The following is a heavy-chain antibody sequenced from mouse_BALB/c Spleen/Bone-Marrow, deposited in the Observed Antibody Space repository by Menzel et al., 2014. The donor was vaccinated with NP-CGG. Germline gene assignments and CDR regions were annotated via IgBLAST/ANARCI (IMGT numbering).Heavy chain of an antibody. J-gene: IGHJ2*01. CDR3: ASYYDYDGRGY. D-gene: IGHD2-4*01. V-gene: IGHV1-87*01. Sequence: VQLQQSGAELARPGASVKLSCKASGYTFXSYWMQWVKQRPGQGLEWIGAIYPGDGDTRYTQKFKGKATLTADKSSSTAYIQLSSLASEDSAVYYCASYYDYDGRGYWGQGTTLTVSS. CDR1: GYTFXSYW. CDR2: IYPGDGDT.